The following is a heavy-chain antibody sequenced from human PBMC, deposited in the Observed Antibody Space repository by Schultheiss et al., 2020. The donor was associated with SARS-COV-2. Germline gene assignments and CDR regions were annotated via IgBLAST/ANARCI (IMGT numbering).Heavy chain of an antibody. CDR3: AKGWGTAD. V-gene: IGHV3-23*01. J-gene: IGHJ4*02. CDR2: ISGSGGST. CDR1: GFTFRNYG. Sequence: GESLKISCAASGFTFRNYGMHWVRQAPGKGLEWFSAISGSGGSTYYADSVKGRFTISRDNSKNTLYLQMNSLRAEDTAVYYCAKGWGTADWGQGTLVTVAS. D-gene: IGHD7-27*01.